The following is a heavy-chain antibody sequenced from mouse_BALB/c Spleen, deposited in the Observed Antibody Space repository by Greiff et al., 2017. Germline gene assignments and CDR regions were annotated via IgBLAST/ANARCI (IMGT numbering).Heavy chain of an antibody. CDR3: ARSGYYYGRSH. J-gene: IGHJ2*01. CDR2: ISYSGST. V-gene: IGHV3-2*02. Sequence: DVKLVESGPGLVKPSQSLSLTCTVTGYSITSDYAWNWIRQFPGNKLEWMGYISYSGSTSYNPSLKSRISITRDTSKNQFFLQLNSVTTEDTATYYCARSGYYYGRSHWGQGTTLTVSS. CDR1: GYSITSDYA. D-gene: IGHD1-1*01.